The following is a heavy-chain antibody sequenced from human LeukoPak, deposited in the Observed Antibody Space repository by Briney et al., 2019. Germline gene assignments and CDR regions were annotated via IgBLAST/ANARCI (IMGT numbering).Heavy chain of an antibody. J-gene: IGHJ4*02. CDR1: GGSISSSSYY. V-gene: IGHV4-39*01. CDR2: IYYSGST. CDR3: ARGFSSGWYVRKGFDY. D-gene: IGHD6-19*01. Sequence: SETLSLTCTVSGGSISSSSYYWGWIRQPPGKGLEWIGSIYYSGSTYYNPSLKSRVTISVDTSKNQFSLKLSSVTAADTAVYYCARGFSSGWYVRKGFDYWGQGTLVTVSS.